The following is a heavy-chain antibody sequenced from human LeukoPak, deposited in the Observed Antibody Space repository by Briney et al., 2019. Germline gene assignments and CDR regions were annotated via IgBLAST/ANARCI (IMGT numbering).Heavy chain of an antibody. Sequence: PGGSLRLSCAASGFTFSSYWMSWVRQAPGKGLEWVANIKQDGSEKYYVDSVKGRFTISRDNAKNSLYLQMNSLRAEDTAVYYCARTIWSGYSADAFDIWGQGTMVTVSS. V-gene: IGHV3-7*01. D-gene: IGHD3-3*01. CDR1: GFTFSSYW. CDR2: IKQDGSEK. CDR3: ARTIWSGYSADAFDI. J-gene: IGHJ3*02.